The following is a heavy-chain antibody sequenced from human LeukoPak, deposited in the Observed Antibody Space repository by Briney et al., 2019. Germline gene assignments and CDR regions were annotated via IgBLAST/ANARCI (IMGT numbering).Heavy chain of an antibody. J-gene: IGHJ4*02. CDR3: ARDYDFGEGGDY. Sequence: GGSLRLSCAASGFTFSSYAMSWVRQAPGKGLEWVSAISGSGGSTYYADSVKGRFTISRDNARNSLYLQMNSLRAEDTAVYYCARDYDFGEGGDYWGQGTLVTVSS. CDR2: ISGSGGST. D-gene: IGHD3-3*01. V-gene: IGHV3-23*01. CDR1: GFTFSSYA.